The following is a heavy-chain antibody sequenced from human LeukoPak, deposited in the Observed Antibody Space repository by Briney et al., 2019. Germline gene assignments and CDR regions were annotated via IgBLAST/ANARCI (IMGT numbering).Heavy chain of an antibody. CDR2: ISISSSYI. CDR3: ARHGGYCSGGGCSGDAFNI. Sequence: ETLSLTCIVSGDSISRTSYYWGWIRQPPGKGLEWLSSISISSSYIYYADSVKGRFTISRDNAKKSLYLQMNSLRVEDTAVYYCARHGGYCSGGGCSGDAFNIWGQGTMVTVSS. D-gene: IGHD2-15*01. CDR1: GDSISRTS. J-gene: IGHJ3*02. V-gene: IGHV3-21*01.